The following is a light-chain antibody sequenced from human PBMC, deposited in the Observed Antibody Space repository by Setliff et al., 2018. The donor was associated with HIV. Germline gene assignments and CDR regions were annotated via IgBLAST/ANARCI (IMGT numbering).Light chain of an antibody. J-gene: IGLJ2*01. V-gene: IGLV3-21*03. CDR1: NIGRKS. CDR3: QVWDSSSDHVV. CDR2: GDS. Sequence: SYELTQPPSVSLAPGKTARITCGGNNIGRKSVHWYQQKPGQAPVLVVSGDSDRPSGIPERFSGSISGNTATLTISRVEAGDEADYYCQVWDSSSDHVVFGGGTKVTVL.